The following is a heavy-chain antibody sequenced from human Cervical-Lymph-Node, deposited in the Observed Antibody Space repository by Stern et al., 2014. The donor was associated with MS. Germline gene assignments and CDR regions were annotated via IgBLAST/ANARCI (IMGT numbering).Heavy chain of an antibody. J-gene: IGHJ4*02. D-gene: IGHD2-21*01. CDR3: VRAREGYYFDY. V-gene: IGHV2-70*01. Sequence: QVTLGESGPALVKPTQTLTLTCTFSGFSLSTTGMRLSWIPQPPGKALVWLALLDWDGDKYYSTALKTRLTISKDTSKNQVVLTMTNMAPLDTATYFCVRAREGYYFDYWGQGIPVTVSS. CDR1: GFSLSTTGMR. CDR2: LDWDGDK.